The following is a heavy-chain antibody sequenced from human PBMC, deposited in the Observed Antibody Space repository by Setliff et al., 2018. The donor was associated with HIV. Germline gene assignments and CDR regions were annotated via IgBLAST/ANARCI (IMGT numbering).Heavy chain of an antibody. CDR3: GRTMTYYYLCMDV. CDR1: GGSFSGYY. CDR2: INHSGST. J-gene: IGHJ6*03. V-gene: IGHV4-34*01. Sequence: PSETLSLTCAVYGGSFSGYYWSWIRQPPGKGLEWIGEINHSGSTNYNPSLKSRVTISVDTSKNQFSLRLSSVTAADTAVYYCGRTMTYYYLCMDVWGNGTTVTVSS.